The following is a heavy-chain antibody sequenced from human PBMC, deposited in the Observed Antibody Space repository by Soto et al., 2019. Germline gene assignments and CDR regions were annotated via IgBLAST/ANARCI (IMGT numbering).Heavy chain of an antibody. CDR3: ARVRVAGTLYWFEP. CDR1: GYSFTSSW. V-gene: IGHV5-51*01. D-gene: IGHD6-19*01. CDR2: IYAGDSDT. Sequence: PGESLKISCKGSGYSFTSSWIGWVRQMPGKGLEWMGIIYAGDSDTTYSPSFQGQVTISADKSISTAYLQWSSLKVSDSAMYYCARVRVAGTLYWFEPWGQGTLVTVAS. J-gene: IGHJ5*02.